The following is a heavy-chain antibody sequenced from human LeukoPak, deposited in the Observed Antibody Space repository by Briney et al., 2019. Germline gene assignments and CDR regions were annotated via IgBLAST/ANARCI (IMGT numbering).Heavy chain of an antibody. J-gene: IGHJ5*02. Sequence: GASVEVSCKASGYTFTSYYMHWVRQAPGQGLEWMGIINPSGGSTSYAQKFQGRVTMTRDMSTSTVYMELSSLRSEDTAVYYCASDRDIVVVPAATGWFDPWGQGTLVTVSS. CDR2: INPSGGST. CDR1: GYTFTSYY. V-gene: IGHV1-46*01. D-gene: IGHD2-2*01. CDR3: ASDRDIVVVPAATGWFDP.